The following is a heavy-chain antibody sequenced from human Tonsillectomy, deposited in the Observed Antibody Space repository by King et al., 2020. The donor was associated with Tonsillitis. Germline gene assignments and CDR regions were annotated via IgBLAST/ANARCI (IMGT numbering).Heavy chain of an antibody. V-gene: IGHV3-30*18. J-gene: IGHJ2*01. CDR1: GFTFSSYG. D-gene: IGHD3-9*01. CDR2: ISYDGSNK. Sequence: QLVQSGGGVVQPGRSLRLSCAASGFTFSSYGMHWVRQAPGKGLEWVAVISYDGSNKYYADSVKGRFTISRDNSKNTLYLQMNSLRAEDTAVYYCAKDGVYYDIVESDGYLDLWGRGTLVTVSS. CDR3: AKDGVYYDIVESDGYLDL.